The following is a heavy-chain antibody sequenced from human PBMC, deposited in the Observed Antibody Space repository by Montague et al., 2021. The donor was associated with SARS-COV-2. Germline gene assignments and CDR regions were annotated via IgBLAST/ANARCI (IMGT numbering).Heavy chain of an antibody. Sequence: SETLSLTCAVYGGSFSVYYWSWIRQPPGKGLEWIGEINHSGSTNYNPSLNSRVTISVDTSKNQVSLKLSSVTAADTAVYYCARMRFFDWPPHYYMDVWGKGTTVTVSS. CDR2: INHSGST. J-gene: IGHJ6*03. CDR1: GGSFSVYY. D-gene: IGHD3-9*01. V-gene: IGHV4-34*01. CDR3: ARMRFFDWPPHYYMDV.